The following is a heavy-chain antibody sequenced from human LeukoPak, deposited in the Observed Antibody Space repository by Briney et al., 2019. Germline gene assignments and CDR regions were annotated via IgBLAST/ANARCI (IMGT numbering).Heavy chain of an antibody. D-gene: IGHD3-10*01. J-gene: IGHJ4*02. CDR1: GGSISSSSYY. CDR2: IYYSGST. Sequence: TSETLSLTCTVSGGSISSSSYYWGWIRQPPGKGLEWIGSIYYSGSTYYNPSLKSRVTISVDTSKNQFSLKLSSVTAAGTAVYYCARQAGTMVRHFDYWGQGTLVTVSS. V-gene: IGHV4-39*01. CDR3: ARQAGTMVRHFDY.